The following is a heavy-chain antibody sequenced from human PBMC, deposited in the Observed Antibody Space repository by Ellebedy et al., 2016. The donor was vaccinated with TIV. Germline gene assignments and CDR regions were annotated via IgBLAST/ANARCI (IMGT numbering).Heavy chain of an antibody. V-gene: IGHV1-46*04. J-gene: IGHJ4*02. CDR1: GYTFSNYF. CDR2: INPSSGST. Sequence: AASVKVSCKASGYTFSNYFVHWVRQAPGEGLEWLGIINPSSGSTTYAQKLQGRLTMTRDTSTSTVYMELSSLRSEDKAVYYCARGFRYGSGRWPLDYWGQGTLVTVSS. CDR3: ARGFRYGSGRWPLDY. D-gene: IGHD4-23*01.